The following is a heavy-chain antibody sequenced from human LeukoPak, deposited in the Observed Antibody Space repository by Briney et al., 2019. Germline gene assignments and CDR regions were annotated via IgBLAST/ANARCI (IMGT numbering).Heavy chain of an antibody. CDR2: ISGSGGST. CDR3: AKSGYDFWSGYYGY. CDR1: GFTFSSYA. J-gene: IGHJ4*02. V-gene: IGHV3-23*01. D-gene: IGHD3-3*01. Sequence: GGSLRLSCAASGFTFSSYAMSWVRQAPGKGLEWVSAISGSGGSTYYADSVKGRFTISRDKSKNTLYLQMNSLRAEDTAVYYCAKSGYDFWSGYYGYWGQGTLVTVSS.